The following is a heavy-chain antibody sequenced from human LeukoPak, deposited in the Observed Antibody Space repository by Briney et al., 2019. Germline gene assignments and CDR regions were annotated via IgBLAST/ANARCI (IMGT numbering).Heavy chain of an antibody. D-gene: IGHD2-8*01. J-gene: IGHJ6*03. CDR1: GNTFTGYF. V-gene: IGHV1-2*02. CDR2: IYPNNGDT. Sequence: ASVKVSCKASGNTFTGYFVHWVRQAPGQGLEYMGWIYPNNGDTNYAQKFQGRVTMTRDTSISTAYMEMSSLTSDDTAVYYCARSARHCNNGVCFTDYYIDLWGKGTTVIVSS. CDR3: ARSARHCNNGVCFTDYYIDL.